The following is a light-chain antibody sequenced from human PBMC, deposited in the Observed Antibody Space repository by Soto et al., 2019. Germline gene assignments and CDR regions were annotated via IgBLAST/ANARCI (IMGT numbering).Light chain of an antibody. CDR3: QQYNDWPPRIT. V-gene: IGKV3-15*01. Sequence: IVYTHSPGTHSFSLWLKSTHSFRSSQSVSSNLAWYQQKPGQAPRLLLYGASTRATGIPARFSGSGSGTEFTLTIGSLQSEDFAVYYCQQYNDWPPRITFGQGTRLEIK. CDR1: QSVSSN. CDR2: GAS. J-gene: IGKJ5*01.